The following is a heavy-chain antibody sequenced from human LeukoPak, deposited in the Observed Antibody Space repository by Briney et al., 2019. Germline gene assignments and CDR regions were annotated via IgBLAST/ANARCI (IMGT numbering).Heavy chain of an antibody. CDR2: ISPGGGTT. V-gene: IGHV3-23*01. CDR3: AKSRSGSANWALQIFDN. Sequence: GGSLRLSCAVSGFAFGGEAMSWVRQSPARGLEWVASISPGGGTTYYADYVRGQFTISRDNSKNTVYVQMNSLRVEDTAVYYCAKSRSGSANWALQIFDNWGQGTLVTVSS. D-gene: IGHD1-1*01. J-gene: IGHJ4*02. CDR1: GFAFGGEA.